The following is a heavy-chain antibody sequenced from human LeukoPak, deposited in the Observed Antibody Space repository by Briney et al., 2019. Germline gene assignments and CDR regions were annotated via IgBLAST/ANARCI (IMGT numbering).Heavy chain of an antibody. Sequence: PGGSLRLSCAASGFTFRHYWMNWVRQASGKGLEWVANIKPDGSEKRYADSVKGQFTISRDNAENSLYLQMNSLRAEDTAVYYCARVVGTDEGADYWGQGTLVTVSS. V-gene: IGHV3-7*04. CDR2: IKPDGSEK. CDR3: ARVVGTDEGADY. D-gene: IGHD1-7*01. CDR1: GFTFRHYW. J-gene: IGHJ4*02.